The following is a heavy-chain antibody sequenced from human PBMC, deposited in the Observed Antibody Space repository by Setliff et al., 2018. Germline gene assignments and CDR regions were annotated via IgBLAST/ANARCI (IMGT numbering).Heavy chain of an antibody. CDR3: TVYNTGSSKDHY. D-gene: IGHD2-8*02. V-gene: IGHV4-34*01. CDR1: GGSISSHY. J-gene: IGHJ4*02. CDR2: IYLGGSP. Sequence: PSETLSLTCTVSGGSISSHYWSWIRQSPGKGLEWIGEIYLGGSPTYNPSLKSRVTISVDTSKNQFSLKLSSVTAADTALYYCTVYNTGSSKDHYWGQGTPVTVSS.